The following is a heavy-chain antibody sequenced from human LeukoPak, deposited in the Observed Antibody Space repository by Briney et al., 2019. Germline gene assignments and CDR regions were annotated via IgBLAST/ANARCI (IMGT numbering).Heavy chain of an antibody. CDR3: ARVGGDYGDYYAFDI. CDR2: IKQDGSEK. Sequence: GGSLRLSCAASGISFSSYWMTWVRQAPGKGLEWVANIKQDGSEKYYVDSVEGRFTISRDNAKNSLYLQMNSLRAEDTAVYYCARVGGDYGDYYAFDIWGQGTMVTVSS. CDR1: GISFSSYW. D-gene: IGHD4-17*01. V-gene: IGHV3-7*01. J-gene: IGHJ3*02.